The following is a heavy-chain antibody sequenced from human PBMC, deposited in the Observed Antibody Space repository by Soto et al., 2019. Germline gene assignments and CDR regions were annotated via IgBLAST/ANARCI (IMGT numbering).Heavy chain of an antibody. CDR2: ISSSSTTI. D-gene: IGHD1-26*01. CDR3: AREVGAIDY. J-gene: IGHJ4*02. V-gene: IGHV3-48*01. Sequence: EVQLVESGGGLVQPGGSLRLSCAASGFSFSDYSMNWVRQAPGKGLEWVSYISSSSTTIYHTDSVKGRFTISRDNARNSLCLRMNSLRAEDTAVYYCAREVGAIDYWGQGTLVTVSS. CDR1: GFSFSDYS.